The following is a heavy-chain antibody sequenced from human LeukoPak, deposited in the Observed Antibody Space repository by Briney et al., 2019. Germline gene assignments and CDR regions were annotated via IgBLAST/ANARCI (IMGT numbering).Heavy chain of an antibody. D-gene: IGHD4-11*01. J-gene: IGHJ5*02. V-gene: IGHV3-7*01. CDR3: ARDLNYDWFDP. CDR2: IKQDGSEK. Sequence: PGGSLRLSCAASEFTFSNYWMSWFRQAPGKGLEWVANIKQDGSEKYYVDSVKGRFTISRDNAKNSLYLQMNSLRAEDTAVYYCARDLNYDWFDPWGQGTLVTVSS. CDR1: EFTFSNYW.